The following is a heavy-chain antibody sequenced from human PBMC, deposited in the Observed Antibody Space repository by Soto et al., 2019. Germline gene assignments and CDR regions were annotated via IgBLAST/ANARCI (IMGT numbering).Heavy chain of an antibody. J-gene: IGHJ5*02. CDR3: TTYHGDYNFDH. CDR2: FDPDEAET. D-gene: IGHD4-17*01. V-gene: IGHV1-24*01. Sequence: QVQLVQSGAEVKKPGASVKVSCKVSGYTLNEVAMHWVRQAPGKGLEWLGGFDPDEAETIYAQHFQGRVTMTEDTSTDTVYMELSSLRSDDTALYFCTTYHGDYNFDHWGQGTLFTVSS. CDR1: GYTLNEVA.